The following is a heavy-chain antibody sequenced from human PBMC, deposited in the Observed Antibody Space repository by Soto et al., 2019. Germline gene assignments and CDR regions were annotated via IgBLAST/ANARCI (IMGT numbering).Heavy chain of an antibody. CDR3: AASAMDDLGYDYKATDGLDS. CDR2: IIPLFNVA. Sequence: QVQLVQSGPEVKKPGSSVKVSCEASGGTFSNFAVNWVRQAPGQGLEWVGGIIPLFNVAKYAEKFEGRVTIVADDCTSTAKMNLSSLRSDDTDVYYCAASAMDDLGYDYKATDGLDSWGQGTMVTVSS. CDR1: GGTFSNFA. J-gene: IGHJ3*02. V-gene: IGHV1-69*01. D-gene: IGHD4-4*01.